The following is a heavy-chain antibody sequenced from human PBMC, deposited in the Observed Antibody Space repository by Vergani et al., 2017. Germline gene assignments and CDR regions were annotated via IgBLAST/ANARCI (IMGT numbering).Heavy chain of an antibody. CDR3: AKHFRVWGIDY. V-gene: IGHV3-30*02. CDR1: GFTLSNYD. CDR2: IQFDGSNQ. Sequence: QVQLVESGGGVVQRGGSLRLSCATSGFTLSNYDMQWIRQGPGKGLEFVAFIQFDGSNQYYPDSVKGRFTLSRDFSKNTLYLQMNSLRTDDTATYYCAKHFRVWGIDYWGQGTQVIVSS. J-gene: IGHJ4*02. D-gene: IGHD3-16*01.